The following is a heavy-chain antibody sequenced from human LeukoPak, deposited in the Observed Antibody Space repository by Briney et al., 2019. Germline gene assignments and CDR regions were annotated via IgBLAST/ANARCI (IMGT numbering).Heavy chain of an antibody. CDR2: ISSSSSTI. V-gene: IGHV3-48*04. CDR3: AKDSPTYDFWSGYSDY. CDR1: GFTFSSYS. Sequence: GGSLRLSCAASGFTFSSYSMNWVRQAPGKGLEWVSYISSSSSTIYYADSVKGRFTISRDNAKNPLYLQMNSLRAEDTAVYYCAKDSPTYDFWSGYSDYWGQGTLVTVSS. D-gene: IGHD3-3*01. J-gene: IGHJ4*02.